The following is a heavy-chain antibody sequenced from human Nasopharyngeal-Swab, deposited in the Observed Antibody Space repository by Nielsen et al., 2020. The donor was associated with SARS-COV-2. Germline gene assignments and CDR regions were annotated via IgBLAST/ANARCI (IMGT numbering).Heavy chain of an antibody. V-gene: IGHV3-23*01. D-gene: IGHD2-21*01. J-gene: IGHJ6*02. CDR1: GFTFNSYA. Sequence: GGSLRLSCAASGFTFNSYAMSWVRQAPGKGLEWVSIISGSGDTTYYADSVKDRFTISRDNSKNTLYLQTNSLRVEDTAVYYCAKAPYLRGLDVWGQGTTGTVSS. CDR3: AKAPYLRGLDV. CDR2: ISGSGDTT.